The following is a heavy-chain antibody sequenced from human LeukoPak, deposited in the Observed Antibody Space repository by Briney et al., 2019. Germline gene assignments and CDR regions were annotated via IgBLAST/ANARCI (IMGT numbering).Heavy chain of an antibody. J-gene: IGHJ5*02. V-gene: IGHV1-2*02. D-gene: IGHD5-18*01. CDR2: INPNTGAT. CDR3: GRGDTTMMNWSDP. Sequence: ASVKVSCKASGYRFIGYYMHWVRQAPGQGLEWMGWINPNTGATNYAQKFQGRVTMTGDTSISTVYMELSRLRSDDTAVFYCGRGDTTMMNWSDPWGQGTLVTVSS. CDR1: GYRFIGYY.